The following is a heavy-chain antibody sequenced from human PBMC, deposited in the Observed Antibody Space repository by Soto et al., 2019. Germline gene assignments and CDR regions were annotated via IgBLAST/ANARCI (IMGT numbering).Heavy chain of an antibody. CDR2: ISYDGSIE. J-gene: IGHJ4*02. V-gene: IGHV3-30*03. Sequence: QVQLVESGGGVVQPGRSLRLSCAASGFTFSNYGMHWVRQAPGKGLDWVAVISYDGSIEYYSESVKGRFTMSRDNSENTVDLTMNSQRTEDTAVYICGRDWVWFGAHPIDSWGQGTLVTVSS. CDR1: GFTFSNYG. D-gene: IGHD3-10*01. CDR3: GRDWVWFGAHPIDS.